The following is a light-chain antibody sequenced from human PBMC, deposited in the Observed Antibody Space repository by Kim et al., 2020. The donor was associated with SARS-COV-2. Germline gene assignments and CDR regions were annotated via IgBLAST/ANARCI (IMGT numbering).Light chain of an antibody. CDR1: QSVGRRY. J-gene: IGKJ2*01. CDR3: HQYGSSPSYT. CDR2: GTS. Sequence: SPRESATLSCRASQSVGRRYLAWYQPKPGQAPRLLIYGTSSRATGIPDRFSGSGSGTDFTLTINRLEPEDFAVYYCHQYGSSPSYTFGQGTKLEI. V-gene: IGKV3-20*01.